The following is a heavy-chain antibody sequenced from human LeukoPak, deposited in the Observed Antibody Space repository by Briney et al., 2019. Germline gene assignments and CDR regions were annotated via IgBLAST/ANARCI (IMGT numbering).Heavy chain of an antibody. J-gene: IGHJ3*02. D-gene: IGHD3-22*01. CDR3: AKADYYDSSGYYPGVAFDI. CDR1: GFTLSSYW. CDR2: INPDGNEI. Sequence: GGSLRLSCRGSGFTLSSYWMSWVRQSPDKGLEWVANINPDGNEIYYVDSVKGRFTISRDNAKNSLYLQMNSLRAEDTALYYCAKADYYDSSGYYPGVAFDIWGQGTMVTVSS. V-gene: IGHV3-7*03.